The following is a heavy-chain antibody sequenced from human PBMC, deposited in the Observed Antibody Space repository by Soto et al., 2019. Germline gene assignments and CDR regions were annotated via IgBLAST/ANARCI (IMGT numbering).Heavy chain of an antibody. CDR3: TKRRSVLRFLEWSSGMEV. Sequence: GGSLRLSCAASGFTFSNYGMHWARQAPGKGLEWVTFISDDGSNKYYADSMKGRFTMSRDNSKRTLYLQMSSLRVEDTAVYYCTKRRSVLRFLEWSSGMEVWGQGTTVPVSS. CDR2: ISDDGSNK. J-gene: IGHJ6*02. V-gene: IGHV3-30*18. CDR1: GFTFSNYG. D-gene: IGHD3-3*01.